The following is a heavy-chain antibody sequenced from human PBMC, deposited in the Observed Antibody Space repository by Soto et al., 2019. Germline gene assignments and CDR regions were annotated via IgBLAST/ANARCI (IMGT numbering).Heavy chain of an antibody. D-gene: IGHD4-17*01. CDR1: GFTFSDYY. V-gene: IGHV3-11*06. Sequence: PGGSLRLSCAASGFTFSDYYMSWIRQAPGKGLEWVSYISSSSSYTNYADSVKGRFTISRDNAKNSLYLQMNSLRAEDTAVYYCARDRAMTTVTTVRFDYWGQGTLVTVSS. CDR2: ISSSSSYT. J-gene: IGHJ4*02. CDR3: ARDRAMTTVTTVRFDY.